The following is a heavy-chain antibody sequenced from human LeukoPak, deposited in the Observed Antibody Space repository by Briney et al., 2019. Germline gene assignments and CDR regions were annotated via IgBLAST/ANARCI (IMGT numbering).Heavy chain of an antibody. J-gene: IGHJ5*02. CDR1: RYTFTGYY. CDR2: INPNSGAT. CDR3: ARGSRITMIVEGP. Sequence: ASVKVSCKASRYTFTGYYMHWVRQAPGQGLEWMGWINPNSGATNYAQKFQGRVTMTRDTSINTAYLDLSRLRSDDTAVYYCARGSRITMIVEGPWGQGTMVTVSS. V-gene: IGHV1-2*02. D-gene: IGHD3-22*01.